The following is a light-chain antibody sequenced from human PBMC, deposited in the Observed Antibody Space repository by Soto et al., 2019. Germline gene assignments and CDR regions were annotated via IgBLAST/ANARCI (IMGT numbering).Light chain of an antibody. CDR2: RDS. CDR1: NIGSKN. Sequence: SYELTQPLSVSVALGQTARITCGGNNIGSKNVHWYQQKPGQAPVLVIYRDSNPPSGIPERFSGSNSGNTATLTISRAQAGDEADYYCQVWDSSTAVFGGGTQLTVL. J-gene: IGLJ7*01. V-gene: IGLV3-9*01. CDR3: QVWDSSTAV.